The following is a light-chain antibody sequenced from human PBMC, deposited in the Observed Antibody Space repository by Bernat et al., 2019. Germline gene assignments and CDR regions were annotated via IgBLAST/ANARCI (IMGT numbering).Light chain of an antibody. CDR2: GAS. J-gene: IGKJ5*01. V-gene: IGKV3-20*01. Sequence: EIVLTQSPATLSLSPGERATLSCRASQSISSSSSAWYQQKPGQAPRVLMYGASIRATGIPDRFSGSGSGTDFTLTISRLEPEDFAMYYCQQYGSSPPITFGQGTRLDIK. CDR1: QSISSSS. CDR3: QQYGSSPPIT.